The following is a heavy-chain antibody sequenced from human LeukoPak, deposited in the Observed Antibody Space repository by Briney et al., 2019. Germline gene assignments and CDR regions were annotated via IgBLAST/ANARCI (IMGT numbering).Heavy chain of an antibody. V-gene: IGHV1-18*01. CDR3: ARVGGYYPSHWYFDL. Sequence: ASVKVSCRASGYTFTSYGISWVRQAPGQGLEWMGWISAYNGNTNYAQKLQGRVTMTTDTSTSTAYMELRSLRSDDTAVYYCARVGGYYPSHWYFDLWGRGTLVTVSS. CDR1: GYTFTSYG. CDR2: ISAYNGNT. J-gene: IGHJ2*01. D-gene: IGHD3-22*01.